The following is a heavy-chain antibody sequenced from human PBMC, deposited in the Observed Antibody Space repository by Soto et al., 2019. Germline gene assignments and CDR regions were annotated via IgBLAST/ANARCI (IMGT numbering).Heavy chain of an antibody. CDR1: GFTFSSYG. D-gene: IGHD2-15*01. J-gene: IGHJ4*02. Sequence: HPGGSLRLSCAASGFTFSSYGMHWVRQAPGKGLEWVAVIWYDGSKKYYADSVKGRFTISRDNSKNTLYLQMNSLRAEDTAVYYCARDGYCSGGSCYSVPVFDYGGQGTLVTVSS. CDR3: ARDGYCSGGSCYSVPVFDY. V-gene: IGHV3-33*01. CDR2: IWYDGSKK.